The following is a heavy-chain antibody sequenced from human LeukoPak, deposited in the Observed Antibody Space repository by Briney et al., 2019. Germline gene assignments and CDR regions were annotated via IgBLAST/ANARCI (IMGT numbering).Heavy chain of an antibody. J-gene: IGHJ4*02. D-gene: IGHD3-22*01. V-gene: IGHV1-69*13. Sequence: SVKVSCKASGGTFSSYAVSWVRQAPGQGLEWMGGIIPIFGTANYAQKFQGRVTITADESTSTAYMELSSLGSEDTAVYYCARWASSGYYQNFDYWGQGTLVTVSS. CDR3: ARWASSGYYQNFDY. CDR2: IIPIFGTA. CDR1: GGTFSSYA.